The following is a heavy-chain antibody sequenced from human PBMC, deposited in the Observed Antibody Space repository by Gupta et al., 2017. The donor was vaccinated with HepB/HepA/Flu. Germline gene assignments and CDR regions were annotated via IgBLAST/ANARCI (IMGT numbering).Heavy chain of an antibody. Sequence: EVKKPGSSVKVSCKASGGTFSSYAISWVRQAPGQGLEWMGGIIPIFGTPNYAQKLQGRVTITADEDTSTVSMELNSLRSEDTAVYYWAKGLGVGATMDYWGQGTLVTVSS. J-gene: IGHJ4*02. CDR2: IIPIFGTP. D-gene: IGHD1-26*01. CDR1: GGTFSSYA. CDR3: AKGLGVGATMDY. V-gene: IGHV1-69*01.